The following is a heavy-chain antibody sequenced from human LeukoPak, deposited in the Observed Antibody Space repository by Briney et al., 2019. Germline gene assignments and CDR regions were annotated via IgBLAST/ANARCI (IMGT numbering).Heavy chain of an antibody. D-gene: IGHD2-2*01. CDR1: GYTFTGYY. Sequence: ASVKVSCKASGYTFTGYYMHWVRQAPGQGLEWMGWINPNSGGANYAQKFQGRVTMTRDTSISTAYMELSRLRSDDTAVYYCAREVVVVPAAMGVEIQNYGMDVWGQGTTVTVSS. CDR3: AREVVVVPAAMGVEIQNYGMDV. V-gene: IGHV1-2*02. CDR2: INPNSGGA. J-gene: IGHJ6*02.